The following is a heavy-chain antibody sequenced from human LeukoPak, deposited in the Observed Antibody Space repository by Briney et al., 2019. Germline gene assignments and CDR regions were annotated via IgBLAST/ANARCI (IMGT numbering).Heavy chain of an antibody. CDR2: IYTSGST. V-gene: IGHV4-4*07. CDR3: ARDLLGLGAAAGEAPLNWFDP. Sequence: PSETLSLTCTVSGGSISSYYWSWIRQPAGKGLEWIGRIYTSGSTNYNPSLKSRVTMSVDTSKNQFSLKLSSVTAADTAVYYCARDLLGLGAAAGEAPLNWFDPWGQGTLVTVSS. J-gene: IGHJ5*02. CDR1: GGSISSYY. D-gene: IGHD6-13*01.